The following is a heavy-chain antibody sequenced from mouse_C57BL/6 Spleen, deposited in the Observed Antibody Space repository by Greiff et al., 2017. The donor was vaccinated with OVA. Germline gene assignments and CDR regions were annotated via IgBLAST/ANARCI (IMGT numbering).Heavy chain of an antibody. J-gene: IGHJ2*01. CDR2: IYPGDGDT. Sequence: QVQLQQSGPELVKPGASVKISCKASGYAFSSSWMNWVKQRPGKGLEWIGRIYPGDGDTNYNGKFKGKATLTADKSSSTAYMQLSSLTSEDSAVYFCARNYYGSTPYYFDYWGKGTTLTVSS. CDR3: ARNYYGSTPYYFDY. D-gene: IGHD1-1*01. V-gene: IGHV1-82*01. CDR1: GYAFSSSW.